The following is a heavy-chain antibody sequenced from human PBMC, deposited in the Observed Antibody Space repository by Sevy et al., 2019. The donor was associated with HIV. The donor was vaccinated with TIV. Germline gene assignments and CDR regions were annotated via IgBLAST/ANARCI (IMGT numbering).Heavy chain of an antibody. CDR2: INPNSGGT. V-gene: IGHV1-2*02. CDR1: GYTFTGYY. J-gene: IGHJ1*01. D-gene: IGHD6-13*01. Sequence: ASVKVSCKASGYTFTGYYMHWVRQAPGQGLEWMGWINPNSGGTNYAQKFQGRVTMTRATSISTAYMELSRLRSDDTAVYYCARDFQRSAAAGNPGYFQHWGQGTLVTVSS. CDR3: ARDFQRSAAAGNPGYFQH.